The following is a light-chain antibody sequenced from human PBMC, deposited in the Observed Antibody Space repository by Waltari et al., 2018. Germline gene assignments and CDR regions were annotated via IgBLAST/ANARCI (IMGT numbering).Light chain of an antibody. V-gene: IGKV3-20*01. CDR1: QSIGRY. J-gene: IGKJ1*01. Sequence: EVVLTQSPGTLSLSPGETATLSCRANQSIGRYLVWYQQKSGQPPRLLIYGASTRATGIPDRFGGGGSGTDFSLTISRREAEDLAVYYCQNNKRLPATFGQGTKVEIK. CDR3: QNNKRLPAT. CDR2: GAS.